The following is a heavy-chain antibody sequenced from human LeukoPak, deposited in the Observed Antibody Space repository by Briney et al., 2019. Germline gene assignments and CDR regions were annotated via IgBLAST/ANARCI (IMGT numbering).Heavy chain of an antibody. J-gene: IGHJ6*04. CDR2: INAGNGNT. D-gene: IGHD3-10*01. V-gene: IGHV1-3*01. Sequence: ASVKVSCKASGYTFTSYAMHWVRQAPGQRREWMGWINAGNGNTKYSQKFQGRVTITRDTSASTAYMELSSLRSEDTAVYYCARGELWTFGAYGMDVWGKGTTVTVSS. CDR1: GYTFTSYA. CDR3: ARGELWTFGAYGMDV.